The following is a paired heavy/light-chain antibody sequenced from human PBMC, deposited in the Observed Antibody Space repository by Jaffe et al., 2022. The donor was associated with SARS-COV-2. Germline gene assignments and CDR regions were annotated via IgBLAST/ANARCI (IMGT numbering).Heavy chain of an antibody. CDR1: GGSISSSDYY. Sequence: QVQLQESGPGLVKPSQTLSLTCTVSGGSISSSDYYWTWIRQAPGKGLEWIGYIYYRGNTDYNPSLKSRLTISMDTSQNLFSLKLNSVTAADTAVYYCVRVPIVVVVATSPNYHFGMDVWGQGTTVTVS. CDR3: VRVPIVVVVATSPNYHFGMDV. CDR2: IYYRGNT. V-gene: IGHV4-30-4*01. J-gene: IGHJ6*02. D-gene: IGHD2-15*01.
Light chain of an antibody. V-gene: IGKV1-39*01. J-gene: IGKJ1*01. Sequence: DIQMTQSPSSLSASVGDRVTISCRASQDIASFLNWYQQKPGKAPNLLIYAASNLHSGVSSRFSGSGSGTDFTLTITSLQPEDFATYYCQQSYTTWTFGQGTRVE. CDR1: QDIASF. CDR2: AAS. CDR3: QQSYTTWT.